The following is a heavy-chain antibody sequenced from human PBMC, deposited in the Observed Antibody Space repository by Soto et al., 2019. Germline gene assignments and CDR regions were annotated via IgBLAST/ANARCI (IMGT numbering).Heavy chain of an antibody. V-gene: IGHV4-59*01. D-gene: IGHD5-12*01. CDR3: VREAYIGYGHAIDH. CDR2: NYHSGTT. Sequence: SETLSLTCAVASFTISTYYWSWLRQPPGKGLEWMGYNYHSGTTNYNPSLKSRVTISVDTSKNQFSLRLTSVTAADTAIYYCVREAYIGYGHAIDHWGQGTLVTV. CDR1: SFTISTYY. J-gene: IGHJ4*02.